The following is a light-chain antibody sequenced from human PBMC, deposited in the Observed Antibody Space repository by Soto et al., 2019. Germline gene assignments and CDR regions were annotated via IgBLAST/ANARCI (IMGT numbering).Light chain of an antibody. J-gene: IGKJ4*01. CDR3: QKFDGYPLT. Sequence: DIQLTQSPSFLSASVGDGVTITCRASQGINSHLAWFQQKPGKAPRLLIYSASTLQSGVPSRVSGSGSGTEFTLTISSLQPEDFATYYCQKFDGYPLTFGGGTKMEIK. CDR1: QGINSH. V-gene: IGKV1-9*01. CDR2: SAS.